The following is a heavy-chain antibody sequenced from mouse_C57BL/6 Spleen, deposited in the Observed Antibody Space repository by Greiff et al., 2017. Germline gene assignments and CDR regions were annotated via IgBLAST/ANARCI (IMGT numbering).Heavy chain of an antibody. Sequence: EVQRVESGGGLVKPGGSLKLSCAASGFTFSSYAMSWVRQTPEKRLEWVATISDGGSYTYYPDNVKGRFTISRDNAKNNLYLQMSHLKSEDTAMYYCARDRYYGSTPYFDYWGQGTTLTVSS. CDR1: GFTFSSYA. CDR2: ISDGGSYT. CDR3: ARDRYYGSTPYFDY. J-gene: IGHJ2*01. D-gene: IGHD1-1*01. V-gene: IGHV5-4*01.